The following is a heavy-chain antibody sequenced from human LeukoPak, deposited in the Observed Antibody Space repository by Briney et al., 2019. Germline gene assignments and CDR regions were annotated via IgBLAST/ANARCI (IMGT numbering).Heavy chain of an antibody. Sequence: ASVKVSCKASGGTFSSYAISWVRQAPGQGLEWMGGIIPIFGTANYAQKFQGRVTITTDESTSTAFMELSSLRSEDTAVYYCARVRDSYSSSSGFDYWGQGTLVTASS. V-gene: IGHV1-69*05. CDR1: GGTFSSYA. CDR2: IIPIFGTA. J-gene: IGHJ4*02. D-gene: IGHD6-6*01. CDR3: ARVRDSYSSSSGFDY.